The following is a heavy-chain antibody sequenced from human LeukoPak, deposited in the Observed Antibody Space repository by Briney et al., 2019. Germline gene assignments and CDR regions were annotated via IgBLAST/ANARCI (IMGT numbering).Heavy chain of an antibody. CDR1: GVTFTSYA. CDR2: FSGASST. V-gene: IGHV3-23*01. CDR3: AKLKQWQPQRYFFEY. D-gene: IGHD6-19*01. J-gene: IGHJ4*02. Sequence: GGSLRLSCAASGVTFTSYAMSWIRQAPGKGLEWVSTFSGASSTSYADAVKGRVTISRDNSKNILYLQMNSLRAEDTAVYYCAKLKQWQPQRYFFEYWGQGALVTVAS.